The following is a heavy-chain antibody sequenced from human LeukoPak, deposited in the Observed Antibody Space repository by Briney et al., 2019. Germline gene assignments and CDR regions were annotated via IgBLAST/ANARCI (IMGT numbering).Heavy chain of an antibody. CDR1: FGSISGHY. CDR3: ASQIAVAGYFDY. D-gene: IGHD6-13*01. Sequence: PSETLSLTCTVSFGSISGHYWTWIRQPPGKGLEGLGYIYYSWSTNYNPSLKSRVSISVDTSKNQSSLRLSSVPAADTAMYYCASQIAVAGYFDYWGQGTLVTVSS. V-gene: IGHV4-59*11. J-gene: IGHJ4*02. CDR2: IYYSWST.